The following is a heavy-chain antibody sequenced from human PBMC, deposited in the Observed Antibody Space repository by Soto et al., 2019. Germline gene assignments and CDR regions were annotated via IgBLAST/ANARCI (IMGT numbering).Heavy chain of an antibody. V-gene: IGHV3-33*08. D-gene: IGHD5-18*01. CDR3: ANSEYSRYKNIDV. Sequence: GGSLRFSCAASGFTFRGYGMHWVRQAPGRGLEXXXXXXXXXXXXYYADSVRGRFTISRDNSKNTLYLQMNSLRAEDTAVYYCANSEYSRYKNIDVWGQGTTVTVSS. J-gene: IGHJ6*02. CDR1: GFTFRGYG. CDR2: XXXXXXXX.